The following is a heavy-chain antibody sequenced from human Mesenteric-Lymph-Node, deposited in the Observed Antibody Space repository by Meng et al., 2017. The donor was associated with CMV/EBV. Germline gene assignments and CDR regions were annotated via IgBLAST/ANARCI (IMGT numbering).Heavy chain of an antibody. D-gene: IGHD6-19*01. J-gene: IGHJ4*02. CDR1: GFTFNSYE. V-gene: IGHV4-39*07. CDR2: IYYSGST. CDR3: ARGPSGWYTKTFDY. Sequence: ESLKISCAASGFTFNSYEMNWVRQAPGKGLEWIGSIYYSGSTYYNPSLKSRVTISVDTSKNQFSLKLSSVTAADTAVYYCARGPSGWYTKTFDYWGQGTLVTVSS.